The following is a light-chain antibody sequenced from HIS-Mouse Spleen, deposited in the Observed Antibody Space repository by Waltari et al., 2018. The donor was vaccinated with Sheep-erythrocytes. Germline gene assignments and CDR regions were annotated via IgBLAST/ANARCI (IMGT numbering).Light chain of an antibody. CDR2: EVS. CDR1: SSDVGGYNY. J-gene: IGLJ2*01. CDR3: CSYAGSYTLV. Sequence: QSALTQPRSVSGSPGQSVTISCTGTSSDVGGYNYVSWYQQHPGKAPTRMILEVSKLASGVPDRFSGSKSGHTASLTISGLQAEDEADYYCCSYAGSYTLVFGGGTKLTVL. V-gene: IGLV2-11*01.